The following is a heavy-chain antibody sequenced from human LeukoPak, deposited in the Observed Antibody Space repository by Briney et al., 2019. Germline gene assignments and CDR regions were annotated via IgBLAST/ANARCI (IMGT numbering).Heavy chain of an antibody. D-gene: IGHD2-15*01. J-gene: IGHJ4*02. CDR3: ATGCHPGYFDY. CDR2: CDPEDGET. V-gene: IGHV1-24*01. CDR1: GYTLTELS. Sequence: ASVKVSCKVSGYTLTELSMHWVRQAPGNRTEWMGCCDPEDGETIYAQKYQGRVTMTEDTSTDTDYMELSSLRSEDTAVYYCATGCHPGYFDYWGQGTLVTVSS.